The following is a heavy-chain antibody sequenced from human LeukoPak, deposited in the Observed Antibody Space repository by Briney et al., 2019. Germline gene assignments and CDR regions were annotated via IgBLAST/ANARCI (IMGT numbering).Heavy chain of an antibody. Sequence: GGSLRLSCAASGFTFSSYAMSWIRQAPGKGLEWVSAISGSGGSTYYADSVKGRFTISRDNSKNTLYLQMNSLRAEDTAVYYCAKTRTTVTTSGPQHWGQGTLVTVSS. CDR3: AKTRTTVTTSGPQH. D-gene: IGHD4-17*01. CDR2: ISGSGGST. J-gene: IGHJ1*01. V-gene: IGHV3-23*01. CDR1: GFTFSSYA.